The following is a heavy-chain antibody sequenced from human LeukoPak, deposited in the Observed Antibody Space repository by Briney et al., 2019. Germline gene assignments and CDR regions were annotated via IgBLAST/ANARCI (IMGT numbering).Heavy chain of an antibody. Sequence: SETLSLTCAVYGGSISSSNWWSWVRQPPGQGLEQIGEIYHIGSTNYNPSLKSRVTISVDKSKNQFSLKLSSVTAADTAVYYCARSLYSSSWSDAFDIWGQGTMVTVSS. CDR3: ARSLYSSSWSDAFDI. V-gene: IGHV4-4*02. J-gene: IGHJ3*02. D-gene: IGHD6-13*01. CDR2: IYHIGST. CDR1: GGSISSSNW.